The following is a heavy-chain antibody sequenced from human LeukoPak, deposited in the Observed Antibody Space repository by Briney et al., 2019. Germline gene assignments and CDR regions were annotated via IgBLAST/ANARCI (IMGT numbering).Heavy chain of an antibody. D-gene: IGHD2-2*01. CDR1: SYTFTSYG. Sequence: ASVKVSCKASSYTFTSYGISWVRQAPGQGLEWMGWISAYNGNTNYAQKLQGRVTMTTDTSTSTAYMELRSLRSDDTAVYYCARDPCSSTSCYDVNWLDPWGQGTLVTVSS. CDR3: ARDPCSSTSCYDVNWLDP. J-gene: IGHJ5*02. V-gene: IGHV1-18*01. CDR2: ISAYNGNT.